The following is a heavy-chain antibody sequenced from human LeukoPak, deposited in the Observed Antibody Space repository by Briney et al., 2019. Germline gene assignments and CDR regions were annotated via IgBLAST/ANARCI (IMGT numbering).Heavy chain of an antibody. Sequence: SETLSLTCAVSGGSISSGGYSWSWIRQPPGKGLEWIGYIYHSGSTYYNPSLKSRVTISVDTSKNQFSLKLSSVTAADTAVYYCARGQVVRDNWFDPWGQGTLVTVSS. CDR1: GGSISSGGYS. J-gene: IGHJ5*02. CDR2: IYHSGST. CDR3: ARGQVVRDNWFDP. V-gene: IGHV4-30-2*01. D-gene: IGHD3-10*01.